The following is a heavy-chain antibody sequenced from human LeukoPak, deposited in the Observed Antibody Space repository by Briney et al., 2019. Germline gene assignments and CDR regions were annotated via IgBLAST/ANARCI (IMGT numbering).Heavy chain of an antibody. J-gene: IGHJ6*02. CDR1: GFTFRSYA. V-gene: IGHV3-30*18. CDR3: AKDLEYYYYYGMDV. Sequence: GGSLRLSCAASGFTFRSYAMQWVRQAPGKGLEWVAVISYDGSNKYYADSVKGRFTISRDNSKNTLYLQMNSLRAEDTAVYYCAKDLEYYYYYGMDVWGQGTTVTVSS. CDR2: ISYDGSNK.